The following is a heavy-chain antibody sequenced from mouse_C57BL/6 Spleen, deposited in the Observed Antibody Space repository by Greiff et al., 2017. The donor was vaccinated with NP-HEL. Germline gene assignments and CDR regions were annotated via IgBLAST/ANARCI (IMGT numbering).Heavy chain of an antibody. V-gene: IGHV5-17*01. J-gene: IGHJ2*01. CDR3: AREGLYYGTPYFDY. CDR1: GFTFSDYG. CDR2: ISSGSSTI. D-gene: IGHD1-1*01. Sequence: EVRLVESGGGLVKPGGSLKLSCAASGFTFSDYGMHWVRQAPEKGLEWVAYISSGSSTIYYADTVKGRFTISRDNAKNILFLQMTSLSSEDTAMYYCAREGLYYGTPYFDYWGQGTTLTVSS.